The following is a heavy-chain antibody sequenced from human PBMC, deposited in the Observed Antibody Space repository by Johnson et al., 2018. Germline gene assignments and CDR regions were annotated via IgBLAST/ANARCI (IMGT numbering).Heavy chain of an antibody. J-gene: IGHJ1*01. Sequence: QVQLVQSGAEVKKPGASVKVSCKASGYTLTTYAVHWVRQAPGQGLEWMGWINPGNLNTRYSQKFQGRVTMTRDTSIRTAYMELSSLRSEDTAVYYCARARDVGGTDFQHWGQGTLVTVSS. CDR2: INPGNLNT. CDR1: GYTLTTYA. V-gene: IGHV1-3*01. CDR3: ARARDVGGTDFQH. D-gene: IGHD4-23*01.